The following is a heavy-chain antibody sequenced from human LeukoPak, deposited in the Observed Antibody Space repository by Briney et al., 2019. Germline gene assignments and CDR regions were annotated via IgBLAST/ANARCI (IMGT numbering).Heavy chain of an antibody. CDR2: ISGSGGST. D-gene: IGHD3-22*01. CDR3: ATPPDYDSSGYYLFDY. J-gene: IGHJ4*02. Sequence: GGSLRLSCAASGFTFSSCAMSWVRQAPGKGLELVSAISGSGGSTYYADSVKGRFTISRDNSKNTLYLQMNSLRAEDTAVYYCATPPDYDSSGYYLFDYWGQGTLVTVSS. V-gene: IGHV3-23*01. CDR1: GFTFSSCA.